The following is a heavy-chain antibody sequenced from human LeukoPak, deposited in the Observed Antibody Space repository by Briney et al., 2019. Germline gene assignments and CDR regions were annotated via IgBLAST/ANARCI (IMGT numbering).Heavy chain of an antibody. CDR2: ISYDGSNK. CDR1: GFTFSTYA. CDR3: ARTTTPHYYGSGSYALGY. D-gene: IGHD3-10*01. Sequence: GGSLRLSCAASGFTFSTYAMHWVRQGPGKGLEWVAVISYDGSNKYYADSVKGRFTISRDNSKNTLYLQMSSLSAEDTAGYYCARTTTPHYYGSGSYALGYWGQGTLVTVPS. J-gene: IGHJ4*02. V-gene: IGHV3-30-3*01.